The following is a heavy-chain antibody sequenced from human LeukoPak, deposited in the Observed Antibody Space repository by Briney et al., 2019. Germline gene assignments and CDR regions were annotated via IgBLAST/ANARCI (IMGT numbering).Heavy chain of an antibody. D-gene: IGHD4-17*01. Sequence: GGSLRLSCAASGFTFSSYGMHWVRLAPGKGLEWVAVIWYDGSNKYYADSVKGRFTISRDNSKNTLYLQTNSLRAEDTAVYYCARESTTGIDYWGQGTLVTVSS. CDR2: IWYDGSNK. V-gene: IGHV3-33*01. J-gene: IGHJ4*02. CDR3: ARESTTGIDY. CDR1: GFTFSSYG.